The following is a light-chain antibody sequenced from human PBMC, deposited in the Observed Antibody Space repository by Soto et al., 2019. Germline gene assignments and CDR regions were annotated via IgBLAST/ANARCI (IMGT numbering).Light chain of an antibody. V-gene: IGKV1-5*01. CDR3: QQYNSYPWT. CDR2: DVS. CDR1: ESISSW. Sequence: DIQMPQSHSTLSAFVGDRVTITCRASESISSWLAWYQQKPGKAPKLLIYDVSSLESGVPSRFSGSGSGTEFTLTISSLQPDDFATYYCQQYNSYPWTFGQRTKVAIK. J-gene: IGKJ1*01.